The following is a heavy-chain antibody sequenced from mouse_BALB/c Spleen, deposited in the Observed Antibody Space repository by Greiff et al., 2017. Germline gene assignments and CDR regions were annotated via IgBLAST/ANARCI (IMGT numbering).Heavy chain of an antibody. CDR1: GYSFTGYN. CDR3: ARSDPYRYDDRNCAMDY. CDR2: IDPYYGGT. J-gene: IGHJ4*01. V-gene: IGHV1-39*01. D-gene: IGHD2-14*01. Sequence: VQLKESGPELEKPGASVKISCKASGYSFTGYNMNWVKQSNGKSLEWIGNIDPYYGGTSYNQKFKGKATLTVDKSSSTAYMQLKSLTSEDSAVYYCARSDPYRYDDRNCAMDYWGQGTSVTVSS.